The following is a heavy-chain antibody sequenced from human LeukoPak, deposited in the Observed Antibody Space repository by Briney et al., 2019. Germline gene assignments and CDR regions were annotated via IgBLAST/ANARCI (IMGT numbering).Heavy chain of an antibody. Sequence: GGSLRLSCAASGFTFSSYAMSWVRQAPGKGLEWVSAISGSGGSTYYADSVKGRFTISRDNSKNTLYLQMNSLRAEDTAVYYCAKEREDSSGRQKYYFDYWGQGTLVTVSS. V-gene: IGHV3-23*01. CDR2: ISGSGGST. CDR1: GFTFSSYA. J-gene: IGHJ4*02. CDR3: AKEREDSSGRQKYYFDY. D-gene: IGHD6-19*01.